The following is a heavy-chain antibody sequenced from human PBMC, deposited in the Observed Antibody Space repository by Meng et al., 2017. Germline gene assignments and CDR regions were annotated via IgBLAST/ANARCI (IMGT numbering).Heavy chain of an antibody. Sequence: GESLKISCAASGFTFSSYAMHWVRQAPGKGLEWVAVISYDGSNKYYADSVKGRFTISRDNSKNTPYLQMNSLRDEDTAVYYCARKGSGSYYNPKQPDAFDIWGQGTMVTVSS. J-gene: IGHJ3*02. CDR1: GFTFSSYA. CDR3: ARKGSGSYYNPKQPDAFDI. V-gene: IGHV3-30*04. D-gene: IGHD3-10*01. CDR2: ISYDGSNK.